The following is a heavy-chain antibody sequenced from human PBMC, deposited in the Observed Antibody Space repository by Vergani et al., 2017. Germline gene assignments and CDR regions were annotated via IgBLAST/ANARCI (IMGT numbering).Heavy chain of an antibody. CDR2: VDPEDGET. CDR3: PTPQPRATRGMDV. D-gene: IGHD1-1*01. J-gene: IGHJ6*02. Sequence: EVQLVQSGAEVKKPGATMKISCKVSGYTFTDHYMHWVKQAPGKGLEWMGLVDPEDGETIYAEKFKGRVTIAADTSTVKTHLQRAEQTAEDTAVNYGPTPQPRATRGMDVWGQGTPVTVSS. V-gene: IGHV1-69-2*01. CDR1: GYTFTDHY.